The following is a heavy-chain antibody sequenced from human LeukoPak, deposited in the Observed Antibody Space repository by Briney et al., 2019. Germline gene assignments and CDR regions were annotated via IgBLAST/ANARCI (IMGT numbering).Heavy chain of an antibody. CDR2: IIPIFGTA. J-gene: IGHJ4*02. V-gene: IGHV1-69*01. Sequence: ASVKVSCNVSGGTFSSYAISWVRQAPGQGLEWMGGIIPIFGTANYAQKFQGRVTITADESTSTAYMELSSLRSEDTAVYYCARDPRTYYYDSSGYFDYWGQGTLVTVST. D-gene: IGHD3-22*01. CDR3: ARDPRTYYYDSSGYFDY. CDR1: GGTFSSYA.